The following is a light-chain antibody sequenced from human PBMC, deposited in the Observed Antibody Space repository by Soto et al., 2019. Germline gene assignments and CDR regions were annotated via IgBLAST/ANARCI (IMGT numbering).Light chain of an antibody. CDR2: KAS. V-gene: IGKV1-5*03. Sequence: EIQMTQSPSTLSGSVGDRVTITCRASQTISSWLAWYQQKPGKAPKLLIYKASTLKSGVPSRFSGGGSGTDFTLTISSLQPEDFATYYCQQADTFPPTFGQGTKVDIK. CDR1: QTISSW. CDR3: QQADTFPPT. J-gene: IGKJ2*01.